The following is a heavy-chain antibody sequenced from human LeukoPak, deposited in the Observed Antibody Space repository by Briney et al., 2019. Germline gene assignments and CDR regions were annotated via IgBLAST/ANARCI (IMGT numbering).Heavy chain of an antibody. V-gene: IGHV4-31*11. CDR3: ARVGRCSDGSCFGFDI. Sequence: SETLSLTCAVSGGAISGSPYYWSWIRQHPGKGLEWIGYIYNSGSTYYSPSLRSRVNISVDTSKNQFSLQLSSVTAADTAVYHCARVGRCSDGSCFGFDIWGQGTLVTVSS. J-gene: IGHJ4*02. D-gene: IGHD2-15*01. CDR1: GGAISGSPYY. CDR2: IYNSGST.